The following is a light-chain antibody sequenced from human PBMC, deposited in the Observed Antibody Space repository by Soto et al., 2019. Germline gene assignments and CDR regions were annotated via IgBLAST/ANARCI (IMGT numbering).Light chain of an antibody. CDR3: QQYDDWRRT. V-gene: IGKV3-15*01. CDR1: QSVGRN. CDR2: GAS. J-gene: IGKJ1*01. Sequence: EIVMTQSPATLSVSPGERATLSCRASQSVGRNLAWYQQKPGQAPRLLIYGASSRATGIPARFSGGGSGTEFTLSISSLQSEDFAVYYGQQYDDWRRTFGQGTKVEI.